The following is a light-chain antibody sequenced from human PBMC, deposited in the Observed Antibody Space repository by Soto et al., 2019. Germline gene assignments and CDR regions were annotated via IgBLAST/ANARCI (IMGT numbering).Light chain of an antibody. CDR2: KAS. J-gene: IGKJ1*01. CDR3: EQYNSYWT. Sequence: DIQMTQSPSTLSASVGDRVTITCRASQSISSWLAWHQQKPGKAPKLLMYKASSLESGVPSRLSGSGSGTECTLNISSMQPDNVATYYCEQYNSYWTLGQGTKVEIK. V-gene: IGKV1-5*03. CDR1: QSISSW.